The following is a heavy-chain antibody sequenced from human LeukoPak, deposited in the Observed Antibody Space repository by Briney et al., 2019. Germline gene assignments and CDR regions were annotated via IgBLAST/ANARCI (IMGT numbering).Heavy chain of an antibody. CDR2: INHSGIT. D-gene: IGHD3-10*01. V-gene: IGHV4-34*01. CDR1: GGSFNRYS. Sequence: SETLSLTCAVYGGSFNRYSWNWIRQPPGKGLEWIGEINHSGITNYNPSHKSRLTISVDTSKNQFSLRLTSVTAADTAVYYCARRGVAVSTWGQGTPVTVSS. J-gene: IGHJ5*02. CDR3: ARRGVAVST.